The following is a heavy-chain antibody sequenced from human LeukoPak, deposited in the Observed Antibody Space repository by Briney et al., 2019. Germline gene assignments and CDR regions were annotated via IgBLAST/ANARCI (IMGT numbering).Heavy chain of an antibody. D-gene: IGHD2-2*01. CDR2: IIPIFGTA. Sequence: SVKVSCQASGGTFSSYAISWVRQAPGQGLEWMGGIIPIFGTANYAQKFQGRVTITADESTSTAYMELSSLRSEDTAVYYCARCYAVSYYYYYMDVWGKGTTVTVSS. CDR3: ARCYAVSYYYYYMDV. CDR1: GGTFSSYA. J-gene: IGHJ6*03. V-gene: IGHV1-69*13.